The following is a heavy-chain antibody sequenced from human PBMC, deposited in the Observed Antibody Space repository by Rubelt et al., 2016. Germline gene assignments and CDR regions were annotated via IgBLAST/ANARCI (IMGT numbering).Heavy chain of an antibody. CDR1: GGTFSSYA. V-gene: IGHV1-69*01. CDR3: ARDTVAGDNYYGMDV. D-gene: IGHD3-10*01. Sequence: QVQLVQSGAEVKKPGSSVKVSCKASGGTFSSYAISWVRQAPGQGLEWMGGVIPIFGTANYAQKFQGRGTVTADESAESGYVEQSSRGSEDTAVDYCARDTVAGDNYYGMDVWGQGTTVTVSS. CDR2: VIPIFGTA. J-gene: IGHJ6*02.